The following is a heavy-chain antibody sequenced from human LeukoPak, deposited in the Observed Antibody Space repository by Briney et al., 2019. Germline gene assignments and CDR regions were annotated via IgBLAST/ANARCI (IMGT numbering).Heavy chain of an antibody. V-gene: IGHV1-18*04. CDR3: AREGGIARPPYLYYYIDV. CDR1: GYTFTSYY. CDR2: INTYSANT. J-gene: IGHJ6*03. D-gene: IGHD6-6*01. Sequence: GASVKVSCKASGYTFTSYYMHWVRQAPGRGLEWMGWINTYSANTNYAQEFQDRVIMTTDTSTSTAYMELRSLRSDDTAVYYCAREGGIARPPYLYYYIDVWGKGTTVTVSS.